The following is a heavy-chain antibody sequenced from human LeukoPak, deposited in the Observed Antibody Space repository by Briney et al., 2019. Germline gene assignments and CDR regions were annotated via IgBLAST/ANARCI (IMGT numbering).Heavy chain of an antibody. V-gene: IGHV1-18*01. Sequence: ASVKVSCKASGYTFTSYGIRWVPQAPGQGLEWIGWISAYNGNTNYAQKLQGRVTMTTDTSTSTAYMELRSLRSDDTAVCYCSRDPRLDYYDSRMNWFDPWGQGTLVTVSS. CDR1: GYTFTSYG. J-gene: IGHJ5*02. D-gene: IGHD3-22*01. CDR2: ISAYNGNT. CDR3: SRDPRLDYYDSRMNWFDP.